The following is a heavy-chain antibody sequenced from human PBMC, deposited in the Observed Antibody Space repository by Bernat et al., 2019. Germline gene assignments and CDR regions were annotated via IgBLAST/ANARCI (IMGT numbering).Heavy chain of an antibody. Sequence: QVQLQESGPGLVKPSETLSLTCTVSGDSVNSGSCYWCWIRQPPGKGLEWIGYVSYRGSTNYNPSLKNRVTISADTSKNQFSLKLSSVTAADTAVYYCARDKGIVGAAWYFDLWGRGTLVSVSS. D-gene: IGHD1-26*01. CDR3: ARDKGIVGAAWYFDL. V-gene: IGHV4-61*01. J-gene: IGHJ2*01. CDR2: VSYRGST. CDR1: GDSVNSGSCY.